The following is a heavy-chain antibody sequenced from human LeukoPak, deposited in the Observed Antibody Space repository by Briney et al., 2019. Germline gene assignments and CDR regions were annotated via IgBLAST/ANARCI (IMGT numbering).Heavy chain of an antibody. J-gene: IGHJ4*02. CDR1: GFTFSSYS. CDR2: ISSSSSYI. V-gene: IGHV3-21*01. D-gene: IGHD2-2*01. CDR3: ARDSYQLLSFDY. Sequence: GGSLRLSCAASGFTFSSYSMNWVRQAPGKGLEWVSSISSSSSYIYYADSVKGRFTISRDNAKNSLYLQMNSLRAEDTAVYYCARDSYQLLSFDYWGQGTLVTVPS.